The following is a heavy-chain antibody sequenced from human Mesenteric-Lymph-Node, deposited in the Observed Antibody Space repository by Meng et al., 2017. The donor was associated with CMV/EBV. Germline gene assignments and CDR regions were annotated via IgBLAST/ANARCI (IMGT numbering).Heavy chain of an antibody. CDR2: IIPILGIA. CDR3: AKDDCDITNCWQYYALDV. J-gene: IGHJ6*02. CDR1: GGTFSSYT. V-gene: IGHV1-69*04. Sequence: SVKVSCKASGGTFSSYTISWVRQAPGQGLEWMGRIIPILGIANYAQKFQGRVTITADKSTSTAYMELSSLRSEDTAVYYCAKDDCDITNCWQYYALDVWGQGTTVTVSS. D-gene: IGHD2-2*01.